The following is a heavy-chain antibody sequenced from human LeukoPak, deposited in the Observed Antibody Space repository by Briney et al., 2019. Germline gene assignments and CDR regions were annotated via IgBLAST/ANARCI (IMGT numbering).Heavy chain of an antibody. CDR1: EFTVSSNY. J-gene: IGHJ6*02. D-gene: IGHD3-10*01. CDR2: IYSGGTT. CDR3: ARCKTYGSGSYCYYGMDV. Sequence: SGGSLRLSCAASEFTVSSNYMTWVRQAPGKGLEWVSVIYSGGTTYYADSVKGRFTISRDNSKNTLHLQMSSLRAEDTAVYYCARCKTYGSGSYCYYGMDVWGQGTTVTVSS. V-gene: IGHV3-53*01.